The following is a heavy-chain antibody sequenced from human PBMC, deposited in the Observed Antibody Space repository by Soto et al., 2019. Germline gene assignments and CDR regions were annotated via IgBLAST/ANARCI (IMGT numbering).Heavy chain of an antibody. V-gene: IGHV4-61*05. CDR3: ARLEDSYAL. D-gene: IGHD5-18*01. CDR2: IYYCGST. Sequence: PSGTLSLTCTVSGGSVSNSQYFWVWRRQPPGKGLEWIGYIYYCGSTDYNPSLKSRVTISVDTSKNQFSLKLSSVTAADTAVYYCARLEDSYALWGQGTLVTVSS. CDR1: GGSVSNSQYF. J-gene: IGHJ4*02.